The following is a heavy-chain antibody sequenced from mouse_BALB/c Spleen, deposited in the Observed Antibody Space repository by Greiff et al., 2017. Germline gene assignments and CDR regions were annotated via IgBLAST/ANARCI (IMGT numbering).Heavy chain of an antibody. J-gene: IGHJ4*01. Sequence: EVQLQQSGAELVKPGASVKLSCTASGFNIKDTYMHWVKQRPEQGLEWIGRIDPANGNTKYDPKFQGKATITADTSSNTAYLQLSSLTSEDTAVYYCARRGYYDYDSYAMDYWGQGTSVTVSS. CDR3: ARRGYYDYDSYAMDY. D-gene: IGHD2-4*01. CDR1: GFNIKDTY. CDR2: IDPANGNT. V-gene: IGHV14-3*02.